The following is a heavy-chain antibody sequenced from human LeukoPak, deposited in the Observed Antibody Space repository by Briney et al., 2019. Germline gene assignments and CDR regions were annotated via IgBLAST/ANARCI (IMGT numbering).Heavy chain of an antibody. D-gene: IGHD6-13*01. Sequence: SETPSLTCTVSGYSIGSGYYWGWIRQPPGKGLEWIGSIYHSGSTYYNPSLKSRVTISVDTSKNQFSLKLSSVTAADTAVYYCARGSYSSSWHRTFDAFDIWGQGTMVTVSS. CDR2: IYHSGST. J-gene: IGHJ3*02. V-gene: IGHV4-38-2*02. CDR3: ARGSYSSSWHRTFDAFDI. CDR1: GYSIGSGYY.